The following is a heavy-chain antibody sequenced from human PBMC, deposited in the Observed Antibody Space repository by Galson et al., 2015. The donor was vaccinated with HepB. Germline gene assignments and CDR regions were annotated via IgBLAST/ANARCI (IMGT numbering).Heavy chain of an antibody. D-gene: IGHD5-12*01. J-gene: IGHJ4*02. CDR3: ARDRGLDIVASN. Sequence: SVKVSCKASGYTFTSYGISWVRQAPGQGLEWMGWISAYNGNTNYAQKLQGRVTMTTDTSTSTACMELRSLRSDDTAVYYCARDRGLDIVASNWGQGTLVTVSS. CDR1: GYTFTSYG. CDR2: ISAYNGNT. V-gene: IGHV1-18*01.